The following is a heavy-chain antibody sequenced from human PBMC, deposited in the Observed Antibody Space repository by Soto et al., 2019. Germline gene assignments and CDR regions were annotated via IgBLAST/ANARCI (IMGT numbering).Heavy chain of an antibody. CDR3: VRADPRFLSRLGVSPLDF. J-gene: IGHJ4*02. D-gene: IGHD3-16*01. V-gene: IGHV3-30*07. CDR2: ISHDGSKT. Sequence: WVAVISHDGSKTNYADSVKGRFTISRDSAKISLYLLMNSLRAEDTTVYYCVRADPRFLSRLGVSPLDFWGQGTLVTVSS.